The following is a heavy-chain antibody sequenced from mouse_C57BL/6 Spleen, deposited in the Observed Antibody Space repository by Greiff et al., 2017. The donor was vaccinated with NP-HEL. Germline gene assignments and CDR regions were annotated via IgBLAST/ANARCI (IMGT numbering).Heavy chain of an antibody. Sequence: EVKLVESGPELVKPGASVKISCKASGYSFTDYNMNWVKQSNGKSLEWIGVINPNYGTTSYNQKFKGKATLTVDQSSSTAYMQLNSLTSEDSAVYYCARGDMVTSLYYYAMDYWGQGTSVTVSS. CDR2: INPNYGTT. J-gene: IGHJ4*01. CDR3: ARGDMVTSLYYYAMDY. CDR1: GYSFTDYN. V-gene: IGHV1-39*01. D-gene: IGHD2-2*01.